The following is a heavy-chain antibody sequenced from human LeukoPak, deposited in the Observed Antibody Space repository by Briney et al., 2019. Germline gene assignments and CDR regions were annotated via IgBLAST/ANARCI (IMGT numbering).Heavy chain of an antibody. V-gene: IGHV4-4*02. CDR2: IYYSGST. D-gene: IGHD4-17*01. CDR1: GGSISSSNW. CDR3: ARDQDGAVDY. J-gene: IGHJ4*02. Sequence: SETLSLTCAVSGGSISSSNWWSWVRQPPGKGLEWIGSIYYSGSTYYNPSLKSRVTIPVDTSKNQFSLKLSSVTAADTAVYYCARDQDGAVDYWGQGTLVTVSS.